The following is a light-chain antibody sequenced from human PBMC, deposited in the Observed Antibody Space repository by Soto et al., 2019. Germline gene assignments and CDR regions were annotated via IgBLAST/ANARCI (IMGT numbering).Light chain of an antibody. Sequence: EIVLTQSPATLSLSPGERATLSCRASQSVSSYLVWYQQKPGQAPRLLIFDAFNRATGIPARFSGSGSGTEFNITISSLQPEDFAIYYCQQYNTYPLTFGGGTKVDIK. CDR3: QQYNTYPLT. J-gene: IGKJ4*01. CDR2: DAF. V-gene: IGKV3-11*01. CDR1: QSVSSY.